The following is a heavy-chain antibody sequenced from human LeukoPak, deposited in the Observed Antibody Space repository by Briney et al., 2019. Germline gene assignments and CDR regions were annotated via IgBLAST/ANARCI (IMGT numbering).Heavy chain of an antibody. J-gene: IGHJ3*01. V-gene: IGHV3-23*01. CDR1: EFTFGEYA. CDR2: ISGPGTST. Sequence: TGGSLRLSCAASEFTFGEYALSWVRQTPVKGLEWVSTISGPGTSTYYADSVKGRFTISRDNSKNTLFLQMNTLRAEDTALYYCAKPGGPGIAARGAFDSWGQGTLVTVSS. D-gene: IGHD6-25*01. CDR3: AKPGGPGIAARGAFDS.